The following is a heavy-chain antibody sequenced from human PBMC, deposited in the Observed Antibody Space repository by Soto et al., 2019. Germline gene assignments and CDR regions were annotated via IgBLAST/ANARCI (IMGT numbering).Heavy chain of an antibody. D-gene: IGHD1-7*01. Sequence: GGPLRLSCASSGFTFSSDGMHWVRQAPGKGLGWVAVIWYDGSNKYYADSVKGRFTISRDNSKNTLYLQMNSLRAEDTAVYYCARAYSWNYSWGHGTLVNVST. V-gene: IGHV3-33*01. J-gene: IGHJ5*01. CDR2: IWYDGSNK. CDR3: ARAYSWNYS. CDR1: GFTFSSDG.